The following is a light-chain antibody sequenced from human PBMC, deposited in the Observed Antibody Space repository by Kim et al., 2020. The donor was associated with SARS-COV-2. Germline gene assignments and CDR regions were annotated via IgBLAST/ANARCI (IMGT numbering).Light chain of an antibody. Sequence: DIQMTQSPSSVSASVGDRVTITCRASQGINNWLAWHQQKPGKAPNLLIYAASNLQSGVPSRFSGSGSGTDFTLTISSLQPEDSATYYCQQANSFPLTFGGGTKVDIK. CDR1: QGINNW. J-gene: IGKJ4*01. CDR2: AAS. V-gene: IGKV1D-12*01. CDR3: QQANSFPLT.